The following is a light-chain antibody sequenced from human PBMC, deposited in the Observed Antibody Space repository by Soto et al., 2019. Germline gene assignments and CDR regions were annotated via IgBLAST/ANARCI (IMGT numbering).Light chain of an antibody. Sequence: EIVLTQSPGTLSLSPGERATLSYRASQRVSSSYLAWYQQTPGQAPRLLIYGASSRATGIPDRFSGIGSGTDFTLTISRLEPEDLAVDYGQQYGSSPLTFGGGTKVDIK. CDR3: QQYGSSPLT. V-gene: IGKV3-20*01. CDR2: GAS. CDR1: QRVSSSY. J-gene: IGKJ4*01.